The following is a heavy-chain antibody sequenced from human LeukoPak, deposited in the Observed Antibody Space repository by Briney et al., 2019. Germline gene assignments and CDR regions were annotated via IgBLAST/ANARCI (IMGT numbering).Heavy chain of an antibody. CDR1: GFTFNSYS. D-gene: IGHD4-17*01. V-gene: IGHV3-48*01. CDR3: ARDYYGDFYFDS. J-gene: IGHJ4*02. CDR2: ISSSGSTI. Sequence: GGSLRLSCVASGFTFNSYSMNWVRLAPGKGLEWISYISSSGSTISYADSVKGRFTISRDSAKNSLYLQMDGLSAEDTAVYYCARDYYGDFYFDSWGQGSLVTVSS.